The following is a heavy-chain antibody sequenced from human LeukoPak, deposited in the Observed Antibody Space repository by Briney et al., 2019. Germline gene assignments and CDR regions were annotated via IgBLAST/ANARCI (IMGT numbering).Heavy chain of an antibody. J-gene: IGHJ4*02. V-gene: IGHV5-51*01. D-gene: IGHD6-19*01. CDR1: GYIFTNYW. CDR2: IYPGDSDT. CDR3: ARHNSGYSNAWSTH. Sequence: GESLKISCKASGYIFTNYWIGWVRQMPGKGLEWMGIIYPGDSDTRYSPSFQGQVTISADKSISTAYPQWSTLKASDTAMYYCARHNSGYSNAWSTHWGQGSLVTVSS.